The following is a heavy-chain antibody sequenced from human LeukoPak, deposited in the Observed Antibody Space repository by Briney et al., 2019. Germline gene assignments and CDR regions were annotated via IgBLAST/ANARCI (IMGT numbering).Heavy chain of an antibody. J-gene: IGHJ4*02. CDR1: GGSISSGGYY. CDR3: ARGESGWPVDY. D-gene: IGHD6-19*01. V-gene: IGHV4-31*03. Sequence: SETLSLTRTVSGGSISSGGYYWSWIRQHPGKGLEWIGYIYYSGSTYYNPSLKSRVTISVDTSKNQFSLKLSSVTAADTAVYYCARGESGWPVDYWGQGTLVTVSS. CDR2: IYYSGST.